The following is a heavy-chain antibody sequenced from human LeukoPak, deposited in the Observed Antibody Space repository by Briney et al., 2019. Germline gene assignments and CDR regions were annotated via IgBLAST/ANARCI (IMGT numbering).Heavy chain of an antibody. CDR1: GGSISSSGYH. Sequence: PSETLSLTCSVSGGSISSSGYHWGWVRKPPGKGLEWIGSIFDTGSTYYSPSLKSRVTISVDTSKNQFSLKLNSVTAADTAAYYCARHAVMTSISTYNWLDPWGQGTLVTVSS. V-gene: IGHV4-39*01. D-gene: IGHD2-21*02. CDR3: ARHAVMTSISTYNWLDP. J-gene: IGHJ5*02. CDR2: IFDTGST.